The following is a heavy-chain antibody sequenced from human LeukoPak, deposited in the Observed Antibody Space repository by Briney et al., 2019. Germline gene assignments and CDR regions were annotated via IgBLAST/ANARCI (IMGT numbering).Heavy chain of an antibody. CDR1: GGTFSSYA. J-gene: IGHJ6*03. Sequence: SAKVSCKASGGTFSSYAISWVRQAPGQGLEWMGGIIPIFGTANYAQKFQGRVTITADESTSTAYMELSSLRSEDTAVYYCARGTWSSSTLYYYMDVWGKGTTVTVSS. CDR2: IIPIFGTA. D-gene: IGHD2-2*01. V-gene: IGHV1-69*01. CDR3: ARGTWSSSTLYYYMDV.